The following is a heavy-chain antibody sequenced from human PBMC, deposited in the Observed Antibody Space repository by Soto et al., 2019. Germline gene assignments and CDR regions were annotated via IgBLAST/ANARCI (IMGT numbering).Heavy chain of an antibody. D-gene: IGHD2-21*02. CDR1: GGTFSSYT. J-gene: IGHJ2*01. Sequence: QVQLVQSGAEVKKPGSSVKVSCKASGGTFSSYTISWVRQAPGQGLEWMGRIIPILGIANYAQKFQGRVTITADKSTSTAYMELSSLRSEDTAVYYCARDSAYCGGDCYSKDSWYFDLWGRGTLVTVSS. CDR2: IIPILGIA. CDR3: ARDSAYCGGDCYSKDSWYFDL. V-gene: IGHV1-69*08.